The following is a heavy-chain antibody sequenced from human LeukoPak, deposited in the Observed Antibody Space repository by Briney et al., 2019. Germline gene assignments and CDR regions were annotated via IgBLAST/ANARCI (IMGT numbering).Heavy chain of an antibody. Sequence: GGSLRLSCAASGFTFSTYDLHWVRQTTGKGLEWVSATCTAGDTWYSGSVKGRFTISRENAKSSMYLQMNSLRAGDTAVYYCARQNRNGFDYWGQGTLVTVSS. J-gene: IGHJ4*02. CDR3: ARQNRNGFDY. CDR1: GFTFSTYD. CDR2: TCTAGDT. D-gene: IGHD2-8*01. V-gene: IGHV3-13*01.